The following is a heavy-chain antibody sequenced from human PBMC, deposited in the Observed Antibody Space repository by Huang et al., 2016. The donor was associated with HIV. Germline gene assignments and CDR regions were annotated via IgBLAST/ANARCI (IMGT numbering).Heavy chain of an antibody. CDR1: GGSISTHY. D-gene: IGHD3-3*01. CDR3: ARDHHDFWRGYRRMYFFDH. J-gene: IGHJ4*02. V-gene: IGHV4-59*11. Sequence: QVQLQESGPGLVKPSETLSLPCTVSGGSISTHYWSWIRQPPGKGLEWIGSIDYSGSTNYSPSLKSRVTILLDTSKNQFSLRVNSVTAADTAMYYCARDHHDFWRGYRRMYFFDHWGQGTLVTVSS. CDR2: IDYSGST.